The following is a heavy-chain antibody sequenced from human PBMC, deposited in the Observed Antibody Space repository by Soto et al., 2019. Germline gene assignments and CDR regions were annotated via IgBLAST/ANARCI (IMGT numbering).Heavy chain of an antibody. V-gene: IGHV5-51*01. D-gene: IGHD6-13*01. CDR2: IYPGDSDT. Sequence: PGESRKISCKGSGYSFTSYWIGWVRQMPGKGLEWMGIIYPGDSDTNYSPSFQGHVTISADKSISTAYLQWSSLKASDTAMYYCARQGYSSSWSYYYGMDVWGQGTTVTVSS. J-gene: IGHJ6*02. CDR1: GYSFTSYW. CDR3: ARQGYSSSWSYYYGMDV.